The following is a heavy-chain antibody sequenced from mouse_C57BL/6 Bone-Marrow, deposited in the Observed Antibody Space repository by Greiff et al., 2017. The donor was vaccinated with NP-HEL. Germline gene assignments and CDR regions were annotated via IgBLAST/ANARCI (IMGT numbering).Heavy chain of an antibody. J-gene: IGHJ4*01. CDR1: GYTFTSYW. Sequence: QVQLQQSGAELVMPGASVKLSCKASGYTFTSYWMHWVKQRPGQGLEWIGEIDPSDSYTNYNQKFKGKSTLTVDKSSSTAYMQLSSLTSEDSAVYYCAISFYYYGSNYAMDYWGQGTSVTVSS. D-gene: IGHD1-1*01. CDR2: IDPSDSYT. CDR3: AISFYYYGSNYAMDY. V-gene: IGHV1-69*01.